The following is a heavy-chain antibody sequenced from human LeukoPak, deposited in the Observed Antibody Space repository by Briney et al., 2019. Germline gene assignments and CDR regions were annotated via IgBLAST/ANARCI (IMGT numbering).Heavy chain of an antibody. Sequence: GGSLRLSCAASGFTFDDYGMSWVRQAPGKGLEWVSDINWNGVSTHYADSVKGRFTVSRDNSKNTLYLQMNSLRAEDTAVYYCAKTLIYSSGWYDYWGQGTLVTVSS. CDR3: AKTLIYSSGWYDY. V-gene: IGHV3-20*04. D-gene: IGHD6-19*01. J-gene: IGHJ4*02. CDR2: INWNGVST. CDR1: GFTFDDYG.